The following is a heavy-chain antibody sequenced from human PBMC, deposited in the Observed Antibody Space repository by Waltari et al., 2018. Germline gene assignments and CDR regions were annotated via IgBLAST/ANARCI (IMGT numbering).Heavy chain of an antibody. D-gene: IGHD3-3*01. CDR1: GYTFTSYD. V-gene: IGHV1-8*01. J-gene: IGHJ5*02. CDR3: ARGTMSLEWLPGHPFDP. Sequence: QVQLVQSGAEVKKPGASVKVSCKASGYTFTSYDINWVRKATGQGLEWMGWMNPNSGNTGYAQKFQGRVTMTRNTSISTAYMELSSLRSEDTAVYYCARGTMSLEWLPGHPFDPWGQGTLVTVSS. CDR2: MNPNSGNT.